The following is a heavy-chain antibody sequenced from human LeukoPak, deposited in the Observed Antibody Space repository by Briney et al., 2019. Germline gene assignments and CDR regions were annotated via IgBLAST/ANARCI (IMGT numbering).Heavy chain of an antibody. CDR3: ARYPPSGSSWYVGDY. V-gene: IGHV1-2*02. Sequence: ASVKVSCKASGYTFTGYYMHWVRQAPGQGLEWMGWINPNSGGTNYAQKFQGRVTMTRDTSISTAYIQLSRLRSDDTAVYYCARYPPSGSSWYVGDYWGQGTLVTVSS. CDR1: GYTFTGYY. CDR2: INPNSGGT. D-gene: IGHD6-13*01. J-gene: IGHJ4*02.